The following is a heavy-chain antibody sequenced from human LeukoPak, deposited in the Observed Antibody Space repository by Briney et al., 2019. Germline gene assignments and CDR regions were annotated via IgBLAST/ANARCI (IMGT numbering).Heavy chain of an antibody. Sequence: ASVKLSCRASGYSLIVYYIHWVRQAPGHGLEWMGWINPRTGDTNYAPQFQGRLTMARDTSISTAYMELSRLRSDDTAVYYCARERTPGSGYGVDYWGQGTVVTVSS. J-gene: IGHJ4*02. CDR1: GYSLIVYY. CDR3: ARERTPGSGYGVDY. V-gene: IGHV1-2*02. CDR2: INPRTGDT. D-gene: IGHD6-25*01.